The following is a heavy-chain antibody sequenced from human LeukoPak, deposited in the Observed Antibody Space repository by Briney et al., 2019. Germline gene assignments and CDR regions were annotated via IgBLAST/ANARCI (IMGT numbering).Heavy chain of an antibody. Sequence: GRSLRLSCAASGFTFSSYAMHWVRQAPGKGLEWAAVISYDGSNKYYADSVKGRFTISRDNSKNTLYLQMNGLRAEDTAVYYCAREYSGYLALDYWGQGTLVTVSS. CDR2: ISYDGSNK. D-gene: IGHD5-12*01. V-gene: IGHV3-30-3*01. J-gene: IGHJ4*02. CDR1: GFTFSSYA. CDR3: AREYSGYLALDY.